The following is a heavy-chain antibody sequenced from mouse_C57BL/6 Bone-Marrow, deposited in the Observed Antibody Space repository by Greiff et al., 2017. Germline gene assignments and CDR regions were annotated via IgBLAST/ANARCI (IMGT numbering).Heavy chain of an antibody. CDR3: ARAPLAY. V-gene: IGHV5-4*03. Sequence: EVKVVESGGGLVKPGGSLKLSCAASGFTFSSYAMSWVSQTPEKRLEWVATISAGGSYTYYPDNVKGRVTISRANATNNLYLQMSHLKSEDTAMYYCARAPLAYWGQGTLVTVSA. CDR2: ISAGGSYT. J-gene: IGHJ3*01. CDR1: GFTFSSYA.